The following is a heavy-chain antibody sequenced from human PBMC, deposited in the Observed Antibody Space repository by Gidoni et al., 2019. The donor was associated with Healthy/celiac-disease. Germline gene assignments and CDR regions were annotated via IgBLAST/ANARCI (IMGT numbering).Heavy chain of an antibody. CDR1: GFTFSSYW. V-gene: IGHV3-7*03. J-gene: IGHJ4*02. CDR2: IKQDGSEK. Sequence: EVQLVESGGGLVQPGGSLRLSCAASGFTFSSYWMSWVRQAPGKGLEWVANIKQDGSEKYYVDSVKGRFTISRDNAKNSLYLQMNSLRAEDTAVYYCATYYYGSGSYPFTDYWGQGTLVTVSS. CDR3: ATYYYGSGSYPFTDY. D-gene: IGHD3-10*01.